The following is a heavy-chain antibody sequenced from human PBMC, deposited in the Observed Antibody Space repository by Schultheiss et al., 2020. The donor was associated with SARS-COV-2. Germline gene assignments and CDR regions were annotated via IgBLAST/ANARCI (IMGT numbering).Heavy chain of an antibody. J-gene: IGHJ6*02. Sequence: GGSLRLSCAASGFTFSSYAMSWVRQAPGKGLEWVSSISSSSSYIYYADSVKGRFTISRDNAKNSLYLQMNSLRAEDTAVYYCATSGYYPTDYGMDVWGQGTTVTVSS. CDR1: GFTFSSYA. CDR2: ISSSSSYI. CDR3: ATSGYYPTDYGMDV. D-gene: IGHD5-12*01. V-gene: IGHV3-21*04.